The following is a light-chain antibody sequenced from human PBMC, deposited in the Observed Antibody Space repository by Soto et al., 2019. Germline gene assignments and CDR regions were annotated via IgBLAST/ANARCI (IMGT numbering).Light chain of an antibody. Sequence: DIQITQSPSSLSASVGDRVNITCRASQTVSSYLNWYQQKPGTVPKLLIYATSNLQSGVPSRFSGRGFGTDFTLPISSLQPEDFATYYCQQSFTTPSFGQGTRLEI. CDR3: QQSFTTPS. V-gene: IGKV1-39*01. CDR1: QTVSSY. CDR2: ATS. J-gene: IGKJ5*01.